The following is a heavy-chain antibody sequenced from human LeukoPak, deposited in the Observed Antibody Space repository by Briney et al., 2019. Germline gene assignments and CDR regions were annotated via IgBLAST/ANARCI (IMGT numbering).Heavy chain of an antibody. V-gene: IGHV3-15*01. Sequence: PGGSLRLSCAASGFTFNNAWMTWVRRAPGKGLEWVGLINSKSDGGTTDYAAPVKGRFTISGDNSKTTLYLQMNSLKAEDTAVYYCTTGAWIQVWLADYWGGGALVTVCS. CDR3: TTGAWIQVWLADY. CDR1: GFTFNNAW. D-gene: IGHD5-18*01. CDR2: INSKSDGGTT. J-gene: IGHJ4*02.